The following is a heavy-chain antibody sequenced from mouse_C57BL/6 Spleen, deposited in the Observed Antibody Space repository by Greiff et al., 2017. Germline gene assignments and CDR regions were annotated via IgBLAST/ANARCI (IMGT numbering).Heavy chain of an antibody. Sequence: VQLQQPGAELVRPGSSVKLSCKASGYTFTSYWMHWVKQRPIQGLEWIGNIDPSDSETHYNQKFKDKATLTVDKSSSTAYMQLSSLTSEDSAVYCCARGDDYDRYFDVWGTGTTVTVSS. V-gene: IGHV1-52*01. CDR3: ARGDDYDRYFDV. CDR1: GYTFTSYW. CDR2: IDPSDSET. J-gene: IGHJ1*03. D-gene: IGHD2-4*01.